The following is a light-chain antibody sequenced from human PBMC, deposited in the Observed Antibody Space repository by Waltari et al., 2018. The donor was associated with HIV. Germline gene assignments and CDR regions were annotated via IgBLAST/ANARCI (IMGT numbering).Light chain of an antibody. Sequence: DIQMTQSPSLVSASVGDRVTINCRASQDISSWLVWYQQKPGKAPKLLIYAASTLLSGVPSRFSGSGSGTDFTLTISSLQPEDSATYFCQQADTFPWTFGQETKVEIK. CDR3: QQADTFPWT. CDR2: AAS. CDR1: QDISSW. J-gene: IGKJ1*01. V-gene: IGKV1-12*01.